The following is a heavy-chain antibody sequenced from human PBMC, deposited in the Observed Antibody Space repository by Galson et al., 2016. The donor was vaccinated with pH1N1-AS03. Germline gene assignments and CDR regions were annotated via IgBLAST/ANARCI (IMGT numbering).Heavy chain of an antibody. Sequence: ETLSLTCAVSGASISSSHNWWSWVRQPPGEGLEWIGEIFPSGTTNYNPSLKSRVVISFDKSKNQFSLRLNSVTAADTAVYYCTRESSGLGRGLDYWGQGTLVTVSS. CDR3: TRESSGLGRGLDY. CDR1: GASISSSHNW. V-gene: IGHV4-4*02. D-gene: IGHD1-26*01. CDR2: IFPSGTT. J-gene: IGHJ4*02.